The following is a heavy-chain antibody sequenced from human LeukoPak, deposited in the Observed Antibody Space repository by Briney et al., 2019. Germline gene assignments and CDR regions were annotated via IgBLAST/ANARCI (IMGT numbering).Heavy chain of an antibody. V-gene: IGHV3-23*01. CDR1: GFTFSSYA. Sequence: GESLRLSCAASGFTFSSYAMSWVRQAPGKGLEWVSAISGSGGSTYYADSVKGRFTISRDNSKNTLYLQMNSLRAEDTAVYYCAKVDCSGGSCYFLYFDYWGQGTLVTVSS. J-gene: IGHJ4*02. CDR2: ISGSGGST. D-gene: IGHD2-15*01. CDR3: AKVDCSGGSCYFLYFDY.